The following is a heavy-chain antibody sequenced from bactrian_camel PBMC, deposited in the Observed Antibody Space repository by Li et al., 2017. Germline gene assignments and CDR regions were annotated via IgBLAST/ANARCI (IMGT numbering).Heavy chain of an antibody. CDR2: LPGDGRNT. Sequence: HVQLVESGGGLVQPGGSLRLSCAASGFTFSSVAMNWVRQAPGKGLEWVSSLPGDGRNTYYADSVKGRFTISQDNAKNTLYLQMNSLKPEDTAMYYCAASPGFPYGLDPWEYNYWGQGTQVTVS. D-gene: IGHD5*01. V-gene: IGHV3S6*01. CDR1: GFTFSSVA. CDR3: AASPGFPYGLDPWEYNY. J-gene: IGHJ4*01.